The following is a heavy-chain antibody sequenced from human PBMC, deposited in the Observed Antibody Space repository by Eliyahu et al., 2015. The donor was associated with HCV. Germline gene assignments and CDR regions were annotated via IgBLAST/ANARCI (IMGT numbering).Heavy chain of an antibody. CDR2: IHNSGST. CDR3: ARDTRQYEGSAYYEDIFDS. J-gene: IGHJ3*01. V-gene: IGHV4-59*01. Sequence: QVQLRESGPGLVKPSETLSLTCTASGGSMSSYYWSWIRQPPGKGLEWIGYIHNSGSTNHSPSLRSRVTISVDTSKSQFSLRLSSVTAADTAVYYCARDTRQYEGSAYYEDIFDSWGPGTMVTVSS. CDR1: GGSMSSYY. D-gene: IGHD3-22*01.